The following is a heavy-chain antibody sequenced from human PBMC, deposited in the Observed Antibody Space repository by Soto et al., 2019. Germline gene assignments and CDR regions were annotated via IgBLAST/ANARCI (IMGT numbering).Heavy chain of an antibody. J-gene: IGHJ4*02. CDR1: GYTFTSYY. CDR2: INPSGGST. V-gene: IGHV1-46*03. CDR3: ARVHAIMITFGGVIASYYFDY. Sequence: ASVKVSCKASGYTFTSYYMHWVRQAPGQGLEWMGIINPSGGSTSYAQKFQGRVTMTRDTSTSTVYMEMSSLRSEDTAVYYCARVHAIMITFGGVIASYYFDYWGQGTLVTVSS. D-gene: IGHD3-16*02.